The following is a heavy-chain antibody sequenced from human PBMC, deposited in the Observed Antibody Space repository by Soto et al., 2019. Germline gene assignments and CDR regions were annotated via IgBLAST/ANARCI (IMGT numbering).Heavy chain of an antibody. CDR2: IYHSGST. D-gene: IGHD3-3*01. CDR1: GGSISSSNW. Sequence: NPSETLSLTCAVSGGSISSSNWWSWVRQPPGKGLEWIGEIYHSGSTNYNPSLKSRVTISVDKSKNQFSLKLSSVTAADTAVYYCARVYDFWSGSIDYWGQGTLVTVSS. J-gene: IGHJ4*02. CDR3: ARVYDFWSGSIDY. V-gene: IGHV4-4*02.